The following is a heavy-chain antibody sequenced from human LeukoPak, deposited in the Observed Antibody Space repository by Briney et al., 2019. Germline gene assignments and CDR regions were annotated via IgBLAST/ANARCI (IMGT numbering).Heavy chain of an antibody. CDR3: AAVGYYDSSGYYGTDY. D-gene: IGHD3-22*01. CDR2: IYSGGST. CDR1: GFTVSSNY. V-gene: IGHV3-53*01. Sequence: GGSLRLSCAASGFTVSSNYMSWVRQAPGKGLEWVSVIYSGGSTYYADSVKGRFTISRDNSKNTLYLQMNSLRAEDTAVYYCAAVGYYDSSGYYGTDYWGQGTLVTVSS. J-gene: IGHJ4*02.